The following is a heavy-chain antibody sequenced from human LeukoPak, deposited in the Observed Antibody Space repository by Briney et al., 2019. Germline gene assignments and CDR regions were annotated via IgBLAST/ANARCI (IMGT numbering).Heavy chain of an antibody. CDR1: GFTASQNY. J-gene: IGHJ6*02. Sequence: GGSLRLSCAAAGFTASQNYMSWVRQAPGRGLEWVSGISKSSSSTYYADSVKGRFTISRDNSKNTLYLQLSSLRAEDTAVYYCANTMVRGSYNMDVWGQGTTVTVS. D-gene: IGHD3-10*01. CDR3: ANTMVRGSYNMDV. CDR2: ISKSSSST. V-gene: IGHV3-23*05.